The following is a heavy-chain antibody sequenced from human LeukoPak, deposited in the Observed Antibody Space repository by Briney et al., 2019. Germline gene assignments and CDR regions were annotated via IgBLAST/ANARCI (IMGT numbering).Heavy chain of an antibody. J-gene: IGHJ4*02. V-gene: IGHV3-23*01. CDR2: ISGSGGST. Sequence: PGGFLRLSCAASGLTFSSYAMTWVRQAPGKGLEWVSAISGSGGSTYYADSVKGRFTISRDNSKNTLYLQMNSLRAEDMAVYYCAKIQGFLRAAAMYWGQGTLVTVSS. CDR3: AKIQGFLRAAAMY. D-gene: IGHD6-13*01. CDR1: GLTFSSYA.